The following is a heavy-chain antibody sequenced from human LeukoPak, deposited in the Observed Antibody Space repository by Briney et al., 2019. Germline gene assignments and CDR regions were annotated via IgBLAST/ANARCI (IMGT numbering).Heavy chain of an antibody. V-gene: IGHV3-64*01. D-gene: IGHD6-13*01. J-gene: IGHJ5*02. CDR2: ISSNGDST. CDR1: GFTFSYYA. Sequence: PGGSLRLSCAASGFTFSYYAMHWVRQAPGKGLEYVSAISSNGDSTYYGNSVKDRFTISRDNSKNTLYLQMGSLRPEDMAVYYCARDNSGRFDPWGQGTLVTVSS. CDR3: ARDNSGRFDP.